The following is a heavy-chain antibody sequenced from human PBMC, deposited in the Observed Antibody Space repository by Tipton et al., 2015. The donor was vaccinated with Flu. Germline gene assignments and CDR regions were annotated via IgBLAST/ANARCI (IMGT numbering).Heavy chain of an antibody. CDR1: GGSISKSY. J-gene: IGHJ3*01. CDR3: ARDLRGYSGYTGGDAFDV. Sequence: TLSLTCTVSGGSISKSYWSWIRQPAGKGLEWIGRVSTSGSTNYNASLESRVTMSRDTSKNQFSLRLRSATAADTALYYCARDLRGYSGYTGGDAFDVWGPSIMVTVSS. V-gene: IGHV4-4*07. D-gene: IGHD5-12*01. CDR2: VSTSGST.